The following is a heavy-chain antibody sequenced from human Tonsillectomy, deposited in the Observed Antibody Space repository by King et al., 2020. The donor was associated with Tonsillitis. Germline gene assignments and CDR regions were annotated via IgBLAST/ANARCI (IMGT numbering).Heavy chain of an antibody. Sequence: VQLVESGGGLVKPGGSLRLSCAASGFTLSDYYMSWIRQAPGKGLEWVSYISDSSVTRQDVDSVKGRFTISRDNAKNSLYLQMNTLRAEDTAVYYCARVTGAWYPDYWGQGTLVTVSS. CDR3: ARVTGAWYPDY. CDR2: ISDSSVTR. J-gene: IGHJ4*02. V-gene: IGHV3-11*01. D-gene: IGHD3-9*01. CDR1: GFTLSDYY.